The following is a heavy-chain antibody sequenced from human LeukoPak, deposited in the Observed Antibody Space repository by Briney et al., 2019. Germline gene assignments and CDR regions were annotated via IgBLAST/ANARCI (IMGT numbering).Heavy chain of an antibody. CDR2: IYYSGST. Sequence: KPSETLSLTCTVSGGSISSSYWSWIRQPPGKGLECIGYIYYSGSTNYNPSLKSRVTISVDTSKNQFSLKLSSVTAADTAVYYCARQLGGAFDIWGQGTMVTVSS. V-gene: IGHV4-59*08. D-gene: IGHD3-3*02. CDR3: ARQLGGAFDI. J-gene: IGHJ3*02. CDR1: GGSISSSY.